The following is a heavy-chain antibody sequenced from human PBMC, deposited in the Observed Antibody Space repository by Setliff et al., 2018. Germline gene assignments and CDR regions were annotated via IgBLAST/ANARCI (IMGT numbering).Heavy chain of an antibody. V-gene: IGHV1-69*13. CDR3: VKDERIAVAGGGHRYFFDY. CDR2: IIPMFRSG. D-gene: IGHD6-19*01. J-gene: IGHJ4*02. CDR1: GGTFKNYA. Sequence: SVKVSCKASGGTFKNYAISWVRQAPGQGLELMGGIIPMFRSGNNAQRFQGRVTITADESTSTVYMELNSLRPEDTAVYYCVKDERIAVAGGGHRYFFDYWGQGTLVTVSS.